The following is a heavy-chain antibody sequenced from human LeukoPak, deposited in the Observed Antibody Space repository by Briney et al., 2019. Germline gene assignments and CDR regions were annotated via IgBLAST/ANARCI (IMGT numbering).Heavy chain of an antibody. V-gene: IGHV3-7*01. D-gene: IGHD3-9*01. CDR2: TDRDGRVK. J-gene: IGHJ4*02. Sequence: GGSLRLSCTASGVTFSNYWMTWVRQAPGKGLEWVANTDRDGRVKHYSDSVRGRFTIIKDNAKSSLYLQMNSLRAEDTAVYYCARDQVIILNSRNFDCLDYWGQGTLVTVSS. CDR1: GVTFSNYW. CDR3: ARDQVIILNSRNFDCLDY.